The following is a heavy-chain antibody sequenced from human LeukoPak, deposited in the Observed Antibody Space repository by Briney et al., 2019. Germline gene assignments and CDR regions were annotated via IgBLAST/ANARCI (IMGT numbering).Heavy chain of an antibody. D-gene: IGHD1-26*01. CDR1: GFTFDDYG. Sequence: GGSLRLSCAASGFTFDDYGMHWVRQAPGKGLEWVAYIRYDGTDKYYADSVTGRFTISRDNSKKTLSLQMTSLRPDDTAIYYCVRDTSVGAAYFDFWGQGALVAVSS. J-gene: IGHJ4*02. CDR2: IRYDGTDK. CDR3: VRDTSVGAAYFDF. V-gene: IGHV3-30*02.